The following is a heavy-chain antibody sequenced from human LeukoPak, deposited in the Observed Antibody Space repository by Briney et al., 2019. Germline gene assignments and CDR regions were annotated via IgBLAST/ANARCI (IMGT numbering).Heavy chain of an antibody. CDR3: ARGYSSDN. CDR2: IYSGGST. V-gene: IGHV3-66*01. CDR1: GFTFSNYE. J-gene: IGHJ4*02. D-gene: IGHD2-21*01. Sequence: GGSLRLSCAASGFTFSNYEMNWVRQAPGKGLEWVSVIYSGGSTYYADSVKGRFTISRDNSKNTLNLQMNSLRAEDAAVYYCARGYSSDNWGQGTLVTVSS.